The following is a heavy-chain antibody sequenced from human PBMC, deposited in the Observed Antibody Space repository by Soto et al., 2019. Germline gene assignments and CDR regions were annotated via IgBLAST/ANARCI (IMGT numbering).Heavy chain of an antibody. CDR2: IYYSGST. CDR3: ARGRYSSSSNWFDP. Sequence: QVQLQESGPGLVKPSQTLSLTCTVSGGSISSGDYYWSGIRQHPGKGLEWIGYIYYSGSTHYNPSLKSRVTMSVDTSENQFSLKLSSLTAADTAVYYCARGRYSSSSNWFDPWGQGTLVTVSS. V-gene: IGHV4-31*03. J-gene: IGHJ5*02. CDR1: GGSISSGDYY. D-gene: IGHD6-6*01.